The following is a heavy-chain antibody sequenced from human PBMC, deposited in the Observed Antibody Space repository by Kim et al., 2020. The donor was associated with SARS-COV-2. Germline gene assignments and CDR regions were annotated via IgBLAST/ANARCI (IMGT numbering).Heavy chain of an antibody. D-gene: IGHD5-18*01. V-gene: IGHV3-30*18. Sequence: GGSLRLSCAASGFTFSSYGMHWVRQAPGKGLEWVAVISYDGSNKYYADSVKGRFTISRDNSKNTLYLQMNSLRAEDTAVYYCAKDRGYSYGTHLFDYWGQGTLVTVSS. J-gene: IGHJ4*02. CDR2: ISYDGSNK. CDR1: GFTFSSYG. CDR3: AKDRGYSYGTHLFDY.